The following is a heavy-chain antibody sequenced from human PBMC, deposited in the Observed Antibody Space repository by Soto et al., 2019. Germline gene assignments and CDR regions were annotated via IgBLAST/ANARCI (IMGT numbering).Heavy chain of an antibody. CDR2: IYWDDDK. J-gene: IGHJ6*02. Sequence: QITLKESGPTLVKPTQTLTLTCTFSGFSLSTSGVGVGWIRQPPGKALEWLALIYWDDDKRYSPSLKSRLTIHKXISXNXAVLTMTNTDPVDTATYYCAHRDSYGYGLYYYGMDVCGQGTTVTVSS. CDR3: AHRDSYGYGLYYYGMDV. D-gene: IGHD5-18*01. V-gene: IGHV2-5*02. CDR1: GFSLSTSGVG.